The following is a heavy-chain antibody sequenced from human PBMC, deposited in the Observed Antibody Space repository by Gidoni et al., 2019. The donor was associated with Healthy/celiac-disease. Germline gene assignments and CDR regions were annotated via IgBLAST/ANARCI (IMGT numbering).Heavy chain of an antibody. Sequence: QVQLVQSGAEVKKPGASVKVSCKASGYTFTGYYMHWVRQAPGQGLEWMGWITPNSGGTNYAQKFQGRVTMTRDTSISTAYMELSRLRSDDTAVYYCARDPAAYCGGDCYPDYWGQGTLVTVSS. V-gene: IGHV1-2*02. CDR1: GYTFTGYY. CDR2: ITPNSGGT. J-gene: IGHJ4*02. D-gene: IGHD2-21*02. CDR3: ARDPAAYCGGDCYPDY.